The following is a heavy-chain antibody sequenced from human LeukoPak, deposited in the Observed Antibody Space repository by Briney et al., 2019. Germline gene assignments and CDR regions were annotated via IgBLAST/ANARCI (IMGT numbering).Heavy chain of an antibody. Sequence: GSLRLSCAASGFTFSSYAMSWVRQAPGKGLEWVSGISGSGDNTYYADSVKGRFTISRDNSKNTLYLQMNSLRAEDTAVYYCAKDSLKGTGAPDAFDIWGQGTMVTVSS. CDR3: AKDSLKGTGAPDAFDI. CDR2: ISGSGDNT. CDR1: GFTFSSYA. D-gene: IGHD1-14*01. V-gene: IGHV3-23*01. J-gene: IGHJ3*02.